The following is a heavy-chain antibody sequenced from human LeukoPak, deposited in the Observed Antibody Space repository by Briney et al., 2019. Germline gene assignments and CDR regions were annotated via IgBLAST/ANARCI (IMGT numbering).Heavy chain of an antibody. V-gene: IGHV3-74*01. Sequence: GGSLRLSCTASGFTLRNYWMHWVRQVPGKRLVWVSRISGDGSVTNYADSVQGRFTISRDNAKNILYLQIKSLRSEDTAVYYCARYSSSSGGAAYYLDYWGHGTLVTVSS. CDR3: ARYSSSSGGAAYYLDY. J-gene: IGHJ4*01. CDR2: ISGDGSVT. CDR1: GFTLRNYW. D-gene: IGHD6-6*01.